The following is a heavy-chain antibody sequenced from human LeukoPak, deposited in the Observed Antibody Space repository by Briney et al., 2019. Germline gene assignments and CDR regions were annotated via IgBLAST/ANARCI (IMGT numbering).Heavy chain of an antibody. D-gene: IGHD5-24*01. CDR1: GGSFSGYY. CDR3: ARSRWLQLSDY. Sequence: SETLSLTCAVYGGSFSGYYWSWIRQPPGKGLEWIGEINHSGSTNYNPSLKSRVTISVDTSKNQFSLKLSSVTAADTAVYYCARSRWLQLSDYWGQGTLVTASS. J-gene: IGHJ4*02. V-gene: IGHV4-34*01. CDR2: INHSGST.